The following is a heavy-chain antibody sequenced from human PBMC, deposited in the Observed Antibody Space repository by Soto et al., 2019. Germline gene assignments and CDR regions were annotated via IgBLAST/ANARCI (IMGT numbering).Heavy chain of an antibody. CDR1: GYTFSSYG. D-gene: IGHD1-1*01. Sequence: QVQLVQSGAEVKKPGASVKVSCKASGYTFSSYGFSWMRQAPGQGLEWMGWIYIDHTKYAQKFQGRVTMTTDTSTNTVYMELRSLRSDDTAVYYCARDRDWNLDYWGQGTPVTVSS. CDR2: IYIDHT. V-gene: IGHV1-18*01. CDR3: ARDRDWNLDY. J-gene: IGHJ4*02.